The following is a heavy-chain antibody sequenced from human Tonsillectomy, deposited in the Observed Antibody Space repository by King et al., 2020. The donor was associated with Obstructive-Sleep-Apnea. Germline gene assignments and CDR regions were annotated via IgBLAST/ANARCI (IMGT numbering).Heavy chain of an antibody. J-gene: IGHJ4*02. D-gene: IGHD3-3*01. Sequence: VQLVESGGGLVQPGGSLRLSCAASGFTFSSYWMSWVRQAPGKGLEWVANIKQDGSENYYVDSVKGRFTISRDNAKNSLYLQMNSLRAEDTAVDYCARDPNYDFWSGLGYFDYWGQGTLVTVSS. V-gene: IGHV3-7*03. CDR2: IKQDGSEN. CDR3: ARDPNYDFWSGLGYFDY. CDR1: GFTFSSYW.